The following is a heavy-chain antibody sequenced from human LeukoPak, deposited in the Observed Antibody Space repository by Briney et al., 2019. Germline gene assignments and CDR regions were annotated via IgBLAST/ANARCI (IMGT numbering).Heavy chain of an antibody. CDR2: IRSKAYGGTT. D-gene: IGHD2-2*01. J-gene: IGHJ4*02. CDR1: GFTFGDYA. V-gene: IGHV3-49*04. Sequence: PGGSLRLSCTASGFTFGDYAMSWVRQTPGKGLEWVGFIRSKAYGGTTEYAASVKGRFTISRDDSKSIAYLQMNSLKTEDTAVYYCTSSYCSSTSCYSTLIDYWGQGTLVTVSS. CDR3: TSSYCSSTSCYSTLIDY.